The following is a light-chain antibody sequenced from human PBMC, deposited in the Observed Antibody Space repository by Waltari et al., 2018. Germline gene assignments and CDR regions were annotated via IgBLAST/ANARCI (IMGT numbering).Light chain of an antibody. CDR2: EAS. Sequence: DIQMTQSPSSLSTFVGDRVTITCQASQDIRDYLNWYQQKPGKAPELLIYEASTRVTGVPSRFSGSGSGTDFSFTISSLQPEDIATYYCQQYGNLPYTFGQGTKLEIK. V-gene: IGKV1-33*01. CDR3: QQYGNLPYT. CDR1: QDIRDY. J-gene: IGKJ2*01.